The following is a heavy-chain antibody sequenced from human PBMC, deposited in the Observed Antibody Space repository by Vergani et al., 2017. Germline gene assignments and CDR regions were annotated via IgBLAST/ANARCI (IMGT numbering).Heavy chain of an antibody. Sequence: QVQLVQSGAEVKKPGSSVKVSCKASGGPFSSYAISWVRQAPGQGLGWMGGIIPIFGTANYAQKFQGRVTITADDSTSTGYMELSSLRSEDTAVYYCARNDHFDWFPVSTTPGGYWGQGTLVTVSS. CDR1: GGPFSSYA. D-gene: IGHD3-9*01. V-gene: IGHV1-69*01. CDR2: IIPIFGTA. J-gene: IGHJ4*02. CDR3: ARNDHFDWFPVSTTPGGY.